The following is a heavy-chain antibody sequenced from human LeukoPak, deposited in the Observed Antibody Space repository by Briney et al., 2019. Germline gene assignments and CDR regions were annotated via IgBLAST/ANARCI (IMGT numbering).Heavy chain of an antibody. CDR1: GYTFTGYY. J-gene: IGHJ4*02. CDR2: INPNSGGT. CDR3: ARFRWQSGALDY. V-gene: IGHV1-2*02. Sequence: GASVKVSCKASGYTFTGYYMHWVRQAPGQGLEWMGWINPNSGGTNYARKFQGRVTMTRDTSISTAYMELSRLRSDDTAVYYCARFRWQSGALDYWGQGTLVTVSS. D-gene: IGHD1-26*01.